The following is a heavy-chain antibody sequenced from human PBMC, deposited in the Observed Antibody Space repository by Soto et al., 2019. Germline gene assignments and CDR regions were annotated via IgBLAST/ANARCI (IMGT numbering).Heavy chain of an antibody. CDR1: GGSISSFY. V-gene: IGHV4-59*01. J-gene: IGHJ6*02. Sequence: AGTLSLTCTVSGGSISSFYWSWVRQPPGKGLEWIGYIYYSGSTNYNPSLKRRVTISVDTSKNQFSLKLSSVTAADTAVYYCARERGDYDILSGYYPESDYGIDVWGQGTTVTVSS. CDR3: ARERGDYDILSGYYPESDYGIDV. D-gene: IGHD3-9*01. CDR2: IYYSGST.